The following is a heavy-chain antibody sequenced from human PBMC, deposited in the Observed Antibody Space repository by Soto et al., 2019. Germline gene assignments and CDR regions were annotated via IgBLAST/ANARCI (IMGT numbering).Heavy chain of an antibody. V-gene: IGHV3-53*01. CDR1: GLTVCSNY. Sequence: GGSLRLSCAASGLTVCSNYMSWVRQAPGKGLEWVSVIYSGGSTYYADSVKGRFTISRDNSKNTLYLQMNSLRAEDTAVYYCARDRVESGYPEYFQHWGQGTLVTVSS. J-gene: IGHJ1*01. CDR3: ARDRVESGYPEYFQH. D-gene: IGHD3-22*01. CDR2: IYSGGST.